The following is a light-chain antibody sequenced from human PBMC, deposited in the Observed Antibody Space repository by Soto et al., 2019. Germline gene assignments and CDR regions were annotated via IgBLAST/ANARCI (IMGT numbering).Light chain of an antibody. CDR1: SNDIGAYKY. J-gene: IGLJ1*01. CDR3: SSYTTGSTLYV. V-gene: IGLV2-14*01. Sequence: QSVLTQPASVSGSPGQSITISCTGSSNDIGAYKYVSWYQQYPGKAPKLIIFEVSDRPSGVSNRFSGSKSGNTASLTIAGLQAEAEADYHCSSYTTGSTLYVFGGGTKVTVL. CDR2: EVS.